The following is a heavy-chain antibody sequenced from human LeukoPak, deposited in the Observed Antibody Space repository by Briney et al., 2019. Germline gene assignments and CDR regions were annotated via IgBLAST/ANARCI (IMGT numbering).Heavy chain of an antibody. CDR1: GFTFSTYA. Sequence: GGSLRLSCTASGFTFSTYAMHWVRQAPGKGLQYVSAISTNGDSTYYADSVKGRFTISRDNSKNTLFLQMGSLRADDMAAYYCARWGSTSCYDYWGQGTLVTVSS. CDR3: ARWGSTSCYDY. V-gene: IGHV3-64*02. J-gene: IGHJ4*02. CDR2: ISTNGDST. D-gene: IGHD2-2*01.